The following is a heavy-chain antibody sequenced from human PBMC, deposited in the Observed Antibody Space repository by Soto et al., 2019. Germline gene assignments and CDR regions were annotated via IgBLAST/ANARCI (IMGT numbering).Heavy chain of an antibody. Sequence: GGSLRLSRVASGPNFGTYAIQWVRHAAGKGVQWVALIEYDGINTYYADSVKGRFTISRDNSKNTLHLQMNSLRPEDTGVYFCARVTPGNNLYYFSGLDVWGQGTSVTVSS. CDR2: IEYDGINT. CDR3: ARVTPGNNLYYFSGLDV. D-gene: IGHD1-1*01. J-gene: IGHJ6*02. CDR1: GPNFGTYA. V-gene: IGHV3-30-3*01.